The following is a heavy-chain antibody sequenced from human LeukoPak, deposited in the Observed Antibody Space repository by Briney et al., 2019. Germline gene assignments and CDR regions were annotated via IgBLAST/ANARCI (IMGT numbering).Heavy chain of an antibody. CDR3: AKEYCSGGSCSYYYYYYYGMDV. V-gene: IGHV3-23*01. J-gene: IGHJ6*02. CDR2: ISGSDGST. CDR1: GFTFSSYA. D-gene: IGHD2-15*01. Sequence: GGSLRLSCAASGFTFSSYAMSWVRQAPGKGLEWASAISGSDGSTYYADSVKGRFTISRDNSKNTLYLQMNGLRAEDTAVYYCAKEYCSGGSCSYYYYYYYGMDVWGQGTTVTVSS.